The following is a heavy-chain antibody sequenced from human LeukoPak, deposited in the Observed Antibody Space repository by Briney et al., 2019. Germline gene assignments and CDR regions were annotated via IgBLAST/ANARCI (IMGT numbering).Heavy chain of an antibody. V-gene: IGHV1-2*02. CDR2: ISPNSGGT. J-gene: IGHJ4*02. CDR1: GYTFTGYY. D-gene: IGHD2-2*02. CDR3: ARYYCSSTSCYTGRVDY. Sequence: GASVKVSCKASGYTFTGYYMHLVRQAPGQGLEWMGWISPNSGGTNYAQKFQGRVTMTRDTSISTAYMELSRLRSDDTAVYYCARYYCSSTSCYTGRVDYWGQGTLVTVSS.